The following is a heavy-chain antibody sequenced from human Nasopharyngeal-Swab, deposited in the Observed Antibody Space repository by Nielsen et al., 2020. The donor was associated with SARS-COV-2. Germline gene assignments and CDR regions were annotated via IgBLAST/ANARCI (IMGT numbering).Heavy chain of an antibody. CDR3: ARGPYGDYFDY. CDR1: GFTFSSYS. D-gene: IGHD4-17*01. CDR2: ISSSSSTI. V-gene: IGHV3-48*02. Sequence: GESLKISCAASGFTFSSYSMNWVRQAPGKGLEWVSYISSSSSTIYYADSVKGRFTISRDNAKNSLYLQMSSLRDEDTAVYYCARGPYGDYFDYWGQGTLVTVSS. J-gene: IGHJ4*02.